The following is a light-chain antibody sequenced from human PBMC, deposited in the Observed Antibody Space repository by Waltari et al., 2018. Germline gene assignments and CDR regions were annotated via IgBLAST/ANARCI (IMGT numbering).Light chain of an antibody. CDR1: SGSPPTPSY. V-gene: IGLV8-61*01. Sequence: QTVVTQEPSLSVYPGGTVTLPCALSSGSPPTPSYAPWYQQTPGQAPRTLVYKANARSSGVPDRFSGSILGNTAALTITGAQADDESDYYCALYMGSGIWVFGGGTRLTVL. CDR3: ALYMGSGIWV. J-gene: IGLJ3*02. CDR2: KAN.